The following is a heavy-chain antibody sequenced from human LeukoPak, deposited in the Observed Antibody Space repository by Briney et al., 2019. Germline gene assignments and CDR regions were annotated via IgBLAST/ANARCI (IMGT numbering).Heavy chain of an antibody. CDR2: IIPIFGTA. J-gene: IGHJ4*02. V-gene: IGHV1-69*13. CDR3: AREVPGYSYGYFDY. CDR1: GGTFSSYA. D-gene: IGHD5-18*01. Sequence: ASVRVSCKASGGTFSSYAISWVRQAPGQGLEWMGGIIPIFGTANYAQKFQGRVTITADESTSTAYMELSSLRSEDTAVYYCAREVPGYSYGYFDYWGQGTLVTVSS.